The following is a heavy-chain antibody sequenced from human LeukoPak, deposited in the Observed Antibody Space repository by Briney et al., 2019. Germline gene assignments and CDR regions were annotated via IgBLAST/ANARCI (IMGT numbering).Heavy chain of an antibody. J-gene: IGHJ4*02. Sequence: QPGGSLRLSCAASGFTFSRYAMHWVRQAPGKGLEWVAVVASDGNDKHHADSVKGRFTISRDNSKNTLYLQMNSLRADDTAVYYCARDNTIGAADYYFDYWGQGTLVTVSS. CDR2: VASDGNDK. CDR3: ARDNTIGAADYYFDY. D-gene: IGHD6-13*01. V-gene: IGHV3-30*04. CDR1: GFTFSRYA.